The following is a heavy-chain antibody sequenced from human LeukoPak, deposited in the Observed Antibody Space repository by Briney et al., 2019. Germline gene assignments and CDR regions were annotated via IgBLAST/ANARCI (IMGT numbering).Heavy chain of an antibody. CDR1: GGSISSSSYY. CDR3: ARALRYFDWLFIEPAEYFQH. J-gene: IGHJ1*01. V-gene: IGHV4-39*07. D-gene: IGHD3-9*01. CDR2: SYYSGST. Sequence: PSETLSLTCTVSGGSISSSSYYWGWIRQPPGKGLEWIGSSYYSGSTYYNPSLKSRVTISVDTSKNQFSMKLSSVTAADTAVYYCARALRYFDWLFIEPAEYFQHWGQGTLVTVSS.